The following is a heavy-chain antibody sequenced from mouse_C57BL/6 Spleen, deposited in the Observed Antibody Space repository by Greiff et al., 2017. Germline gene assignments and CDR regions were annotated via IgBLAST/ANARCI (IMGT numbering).Heavy chain of an antibody. Sequence: VQLQQPGAELVRPGSSVKLSCKASGYTFTSYRMDWVKQSPGQGLEWIGNIYPSDSETHYNQKFKDKATLTVDKSSSTAYMQLSSLTSEDSAVXYCARKDYGSGFDYWGQGTTLTVSS. J-gene: IGHJ2*01. CDR3: ARKDYGSGFDY. V-gene: IGHV1-61*01. CDR2: IYPSDSET. D-gene: IGHD1-1*01. CDR1: GYTFTSYR.